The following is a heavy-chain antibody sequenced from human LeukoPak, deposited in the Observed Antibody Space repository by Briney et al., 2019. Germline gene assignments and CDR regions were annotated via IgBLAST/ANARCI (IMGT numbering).Heavy chain of an antibody. J-gene: IGHJ5*02. V-gene: IGHV4-39*07. D-gene: IGHD2-2*01. CDR1: GGSISSSSYY. Sequence: SETLSLTCTVSGGSISSSSYYWGWIRQPPGKGLEWIGSIYYSGSTYYNPSLKSRVTISVDTSKNQFSLKLSSVTAADTAVYYCARDMSRNDQLPLLNWFDPWGQGTLVTVSS. CDR3: ARDMSRNDQLPLLNWFDP. CDR2: IYYSGST.